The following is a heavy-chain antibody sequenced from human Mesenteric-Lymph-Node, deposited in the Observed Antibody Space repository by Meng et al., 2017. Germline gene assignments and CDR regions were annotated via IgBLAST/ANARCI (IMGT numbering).Heavy chain of an antibody. CDR2: INSDGSST. Sequence: GESLKISCAASGFTFSSYWMHWVRQAPGKGLVWVSRINSDGSSTSYADSVKGRFTISRDNAKNTLYLQVNSLRAEDTAVYYCARADNYYGSGSYYNDDAFDIWGQGTMVTVSS. D-gene: IGHD3-10*01. CDR1: GFTFSSYW. V-gene: IGHV3-74*01. CDR3: ARADNYYGSGSYYNDDAFDI. J-gene: IGHJ3*02.